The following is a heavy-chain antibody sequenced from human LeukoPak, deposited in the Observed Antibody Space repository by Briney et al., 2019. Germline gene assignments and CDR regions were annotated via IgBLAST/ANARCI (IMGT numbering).Heavy chain of an antibody. Sequence: PGGSLRLSCAASGFTFSSFAMHWVRQAPGKGLEWVVVISYDGSNKYYADSVKGRFTISRDNSKNTLYLQMNSLRAEDTAVYYCAKGSVTLYGDCIDYWGQGTLVTVSS. J-gene: IGHJ4*02. CDR1: GFTFSSFA. V-gene: IGHV3-30*04. CDR2: ISYDGSNK. D-gene: IGHD4-17*01. CDR3: AKGSVTLYGDCIDY.